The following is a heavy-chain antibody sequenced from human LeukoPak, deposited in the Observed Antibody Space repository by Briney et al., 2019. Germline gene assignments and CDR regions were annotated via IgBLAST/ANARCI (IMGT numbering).Heavy chain of an antibody. Sequence: GGSLRLSCAASGFTFSSCAMSWVRQAPGKGLEWVSAISGSGGSTYYADSVKGRFTISRDNSKNTLYLQMNSLRAEDTAVYYCASEYSTSSLYYYGMDVWGQGTTVTVSS. CDR3: ASEYSTSSLYYYGMDV. V-gene: IGHV3-23*01. CDR2: ISGSGGST. CDR1: GFTFSSCA. D-gene: IGHD6-6*01. J-gene: IGHJ6*02.